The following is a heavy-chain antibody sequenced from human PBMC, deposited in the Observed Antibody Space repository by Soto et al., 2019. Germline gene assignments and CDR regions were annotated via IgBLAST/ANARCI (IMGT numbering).Heavy chain of an antibody. CDR3: ARDFYPVAYFFDY. Sequence: QVQLVQSGAELKKPGASVKVSCKASGYTFTNHGISWVRQAPGQGLEWVGWVSGYNDKTKSAQKFQVRVTMTTDTSTNTAYMELRSLRSDDTAVYFCARDFYPVAYFFDYWGQGTLVTVSS. D-gene: IGHD2-21*01. CDR1: GYTFTNHG. J-gene: IGHJ4*02. V-gene: IGHV1-18*04. CDR2: VSGYNDKT.